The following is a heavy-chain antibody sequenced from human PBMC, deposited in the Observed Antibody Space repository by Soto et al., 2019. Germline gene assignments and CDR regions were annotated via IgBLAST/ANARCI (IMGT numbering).Heavy chain of an antibody. CDR2: IWYDGSNK. CDR1: GFTFSSYG. V-gene: IGHV3-33*01. CDR3: ASYGSGSWNYYYYGMDV. Sequence: WGSLRLSCAASGFTFSSYGMHWVRQAPGKGLEWVAVIWYDGSNKYYADSVKGRFTISRDNSKNTLYLQMNSLRAEDTAVYYCASYGSGSWNYYYYGMDVWGQGTTVTVSS. D-gene: IGHD3-10*01. J-gene: IGHJ6*02.